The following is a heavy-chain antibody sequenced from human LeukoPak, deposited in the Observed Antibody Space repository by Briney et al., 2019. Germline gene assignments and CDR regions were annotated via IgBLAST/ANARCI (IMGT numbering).Heavy chain of an antibody. CDR3: ARDNDFDY. CDR1: GYTFTSYY. Sequence: GASVKVSCKASGYTFTSYYIHWVRQAPGQGLECMGIIYPGGGSTSYAQKFQGRVTMTRDMSTSTVYMELSSLRSEDTAVYYCARDNDFDYWGQGTLVTVSS. D-gene: IGHD2-8*01. V-gene: IGHV1-46*01. CDR2: IYPGGGST. J-gene: IGHJ4*02.